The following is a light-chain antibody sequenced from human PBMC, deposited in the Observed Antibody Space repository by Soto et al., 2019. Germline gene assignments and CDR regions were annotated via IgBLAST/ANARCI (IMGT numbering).Light chain of an antibody. CDR1: QDIKNY. CDR2: TSS. V-gene: IGKV1-27*01. CDR3: QKHDGAPLT. Sequence: DIQMTQAPSSLSASVGDRVTIICRASQDIKNYLSWYQQKPEKVPKLLIYTSSTLQSGVPSRFRGRGSGTDCTLTISSLQPEDVATYYCQKHDGAPLTFGGGTKVEIK. J-gene: IGKJ4*01.